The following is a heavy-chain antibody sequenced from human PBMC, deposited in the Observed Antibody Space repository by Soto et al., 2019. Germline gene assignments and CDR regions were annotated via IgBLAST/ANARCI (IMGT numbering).Heavy chain of an antibody. Sequence: QVHLQQWGAGVLKPSETLSLTCAVSGGSFSGYYWTWIRQIPGKGLEWIGEINQSGNTKYNPSLMSRVTISVDASKNLFSLELSSVTAADTSVYHCARGGSMIRGRNFFDAWGQGVPVTVSS. CDR1: GGSFSGYY. J-gene: IGHJ4*02. CDR3: ARGGSMIRGRNFFDA. V-gene: IGHV4-34*01. CDR2: INQSGNT. D-gene: IGHD3-10*01.